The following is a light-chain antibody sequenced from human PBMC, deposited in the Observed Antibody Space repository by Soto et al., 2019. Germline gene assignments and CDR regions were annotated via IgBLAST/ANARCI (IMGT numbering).Light chain of an antibody. CDR2: DVS. CDR1: RREVGGYSY. V-gene: IGLV2-14*01. CDR3: SSYTSSSTYV. Sequence: QSALTQPASVSGSPGQSITISCNATRREVGGYSYVSWYQQHPGNAPKLLIYDVSNRPSWVSNRFSGSKSGNKASLTISGLQAEDEADSPCSSYTSSSTYVVGTGTKVTAL. J-gene: IGLJ1*01.